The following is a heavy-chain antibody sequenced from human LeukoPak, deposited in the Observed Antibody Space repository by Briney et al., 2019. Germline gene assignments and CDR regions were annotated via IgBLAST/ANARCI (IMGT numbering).Heavy chain of an antibody. CDR2: ISGSGGST. J-gene: IGHJ4*02. CDR1: GFTFSSYA. D-gene: IGHD2-15*01. V-gene: IGHV3-23*01. Sequence: PGGSLRLSCAVSGFTFSSYAMSWVRQAPGKGLEWVSAISGSGGSTYYADSVKGRFTISRDNSKNTLYLQMNSLRADDTAVYYCAKDRCSGGSCYSHFDSWGQGTLVTVSS. CDR3: AKDRCSGGSCYSHFDS.